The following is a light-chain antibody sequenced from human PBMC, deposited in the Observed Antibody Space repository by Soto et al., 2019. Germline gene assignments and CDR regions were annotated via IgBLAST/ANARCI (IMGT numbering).Light chain of an antibody. J-gene: IGLJ3*02. Sequence: NFMLTQPHSVSESPGKTVIISCTRSSGSIASNYVQWYQQRPGSSPTTVIYEDNQRPSGVPDRFSGSIDSSSNSASLTISGLETEDAADYCCQSYDATNQVFGGGTKLTVL. V-gene: IGLV6-57*01. CDR2: EDN. CDR1: SGSIASNY. CDR3: QSYDATNQV.